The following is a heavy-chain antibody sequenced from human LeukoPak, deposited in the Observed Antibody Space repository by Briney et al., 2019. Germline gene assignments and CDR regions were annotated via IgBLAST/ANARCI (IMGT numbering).Heavy chain of an antibody. J-gene: IGHJ4*02. V-gene: IGHV3-33*07. D-gene: IGHD6-19*01. Sequence: GGSLRLSCAASGFSFSMHGMNWVRQAPGRGLEWVAVIYYGGSNEYYADSVKGRFTISRDDSKNTLYLQMNSLRPEDTAVYYCARLRYSSGRAFYLDHWGQGTLVTVSS. CDR3: ARLRYSSGRAFYLDH. CDR1: GFSFSMHG. CDR2: IYYGGSNE.